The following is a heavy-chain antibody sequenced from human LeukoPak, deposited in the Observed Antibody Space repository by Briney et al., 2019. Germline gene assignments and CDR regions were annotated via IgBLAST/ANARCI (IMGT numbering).Heavy chain of an antibody. CDR2: IYPGDSDT. V-gene: IGHV5-51*01. J-gene: IGHJ2*01. CDR1: GYSFTSYW. CDR3: ARHLGYCSSTSCYRPYWYFDL. Sequence: GASLKISCKGSGYSFTSYWIGWVRQMPGKGLEWMGIIYPGDSDTRYSPSFQGQVTISADKSISTAYLQWSSLKASDTAMYYCARHLGYCSSTSCYRPYWYFDLWGRGTLVTVSS. D-gene: IGHD2-2*02.